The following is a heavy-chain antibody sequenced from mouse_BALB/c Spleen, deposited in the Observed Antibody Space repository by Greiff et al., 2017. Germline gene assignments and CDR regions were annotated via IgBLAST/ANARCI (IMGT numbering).Heavy chain of an antibody. D-gene: IGHD2-1*01. CDR2: ISYSGST. V-gene: IGHV3-2*02. CDR1: GYSITSDYA. CDR3: ARGIYYGNYEGYAMDY. Sequence: VQLQQSGPGLVKPSQSLSLTCTVTGYSITSDYAWNWIRQFPGNKLEWMGYISYSGSTSYNPSLKSRISITRDTSKNQFFLQLNSVTTEDTATYYCARGIYYGNYEGYAMDYWGQGTSVTVSS. J-gene: IGHJ4*01.